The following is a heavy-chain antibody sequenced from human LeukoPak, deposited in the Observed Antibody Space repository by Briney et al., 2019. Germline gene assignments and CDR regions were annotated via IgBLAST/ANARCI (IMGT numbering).Heavy chain of an antibody. CDR1: GFTFSSYW. CDR3: AKAIVVAGMTFWYFDL. V-gene: IGHV3-9*01. D-gene: IGHD6-19*01. J-gene: IGHJ2*01. Sequence: PGGSLRFSCAASGFTFSSYWMHWVRQAPGKGLEWVSGISWNSGSIGYADSVKGRFTISRDNAKNSLYLQMNSLRAEDTALYYCAKAIVVAGMTFWYFDLWGRGTLVTVSS. CDR2: ISWNSGSI.